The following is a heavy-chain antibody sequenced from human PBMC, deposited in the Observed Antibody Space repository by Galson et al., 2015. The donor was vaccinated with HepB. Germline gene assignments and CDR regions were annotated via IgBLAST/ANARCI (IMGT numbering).Heavy chain of an antibody. D-gene: IGHD2-2*02. CDR1: GFTFSDAW. Sequence: SLRLSCAASGFTFSDAWMSWVRQAPGKGLEWVSSISSSSSYIYYADSVKGRFTISRDNAKNSLYLQMNSLRAEDTAVYYCARDHRTDYCSSPSCDIYVYWGQGTLVTVSS. CDR2: ISSSSSYI. CDR3: ARDHRTDYCSSPSCDIYVY. J-gene: IGHJ4*02. V-gene: IGHV3-21*01.